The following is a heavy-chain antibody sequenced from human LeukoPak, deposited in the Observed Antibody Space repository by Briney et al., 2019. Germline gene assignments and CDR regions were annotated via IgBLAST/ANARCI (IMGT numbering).Heavy chain of an antibody. CDR1: GYTFTSYD. CDR2: MNPNSGKT. J-gene: IGHJ4*02. D-gene: IGHD5-24*01. Sequence: RAASVKVSCKASGYTFTSYDINWVRQATGQGLEWMGWMNPNSGKTGYAQKFQGRVTMTRNTSISTAYMELSSLRSEDTAVYYCARVDTRWLQLDDYWGQGTLVTVSS. CDR3: ARVDTRWLQLDDY. V-gene: IGHV1-8*01.